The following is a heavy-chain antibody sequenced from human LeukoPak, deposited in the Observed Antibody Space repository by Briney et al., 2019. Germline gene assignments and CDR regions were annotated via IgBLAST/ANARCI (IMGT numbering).Heavy chain of an antibody. CDR2: IKQDGSEK. J-gene: IGHJ4*02. Sequence: GGSLRLSCAASGFTFSSYWMSWVRQAPGKGLEWVANIKQDGSEKYYVDSVKGRFTISRDNAKNSLYLQMNSLRAEDTAVYYCARVSPSSPKVLRYFDWLFYPDYWGQGTLVTVSS. CDR3: ARVSPSSPKVLRYFDWLFYPDY. D-gene: IGHD3-9*01. V-gene: IGHV3-7*01. CDR1: GFTFSSYW.